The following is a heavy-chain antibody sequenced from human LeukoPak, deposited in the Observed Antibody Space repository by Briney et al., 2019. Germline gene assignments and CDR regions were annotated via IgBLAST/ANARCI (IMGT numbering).Heavy chain of an antibody. CDR3: AREEDSSSWPYYYYYMDV. J-gene: IGHJ6*03. Sequence: PGGTLRLSCAASGFTFSSYGMTWVRQAPGKGLEWVSGISGSGGSTYYADSVKGRFTISRDNAKNSLYLQMNSLRAEDTAVYYCAREEDSSSWPYYYYYMDVWGKGTTVTISS. CDR1: GFTFSSYG. D-gene: IGHD6-13*01. CDR2: ISGSGGST. V-gene: IGHV3-23*01.